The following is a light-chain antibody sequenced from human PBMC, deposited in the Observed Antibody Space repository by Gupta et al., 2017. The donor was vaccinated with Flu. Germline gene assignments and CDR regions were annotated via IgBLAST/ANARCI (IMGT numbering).Light chain of an antibody. J-gene: IGLJ1*01. CDR3: QSYDSSLIGYV. V-gene: IGLV1-40*01. Sequence: QSVLTQPPSVSGAPGQRVTISCTGSSSNIGTVYDEHWYQQLPGTAPKLLIYGNNNRPSGVPDRFSGSKSGTSASLAITGLQAEDEADYYCQSYDSSLIGYVFGTGTKVTVL. CDR1: SSNIGTVYD. CDR2: GNN.